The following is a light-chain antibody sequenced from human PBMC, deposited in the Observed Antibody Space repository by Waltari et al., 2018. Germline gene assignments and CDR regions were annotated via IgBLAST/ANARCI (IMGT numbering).Light chain of an antibody. CDR1: IIGSKS. V-gene: IGLV3-21*02. CDR3: QVWDSRDDVV. CDR2: EDS. J-gene: IGLJ3*02. Sequence: YFVTQPPSVSVAPGQTARITCGGNIIGSKSVQWYQQKPGQAPVLVVYEDSVRPSGIPERFSGSNSGNTATLTITRVEAGDKADYYCQVWDSRDDVVFGAGTKLTVV.